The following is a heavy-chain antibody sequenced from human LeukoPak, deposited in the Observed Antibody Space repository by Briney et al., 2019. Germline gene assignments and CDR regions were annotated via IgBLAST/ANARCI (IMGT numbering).Heavy chain of an antibody. CDR3: ARLKYFAYSSSWKKSEYYYYMDV. CDR2: IYYSGST. CDR1: GGSISSSSYY. J-gene: IGHJ6*03. D-gene: IGHD6-13*01. V-gene: IGHV4-39*07. Sequence: SETLSLTCTVSGGSISSSSYYWGWIRQPPGKGLEWIGSIYYSGSTYYNPSLKSRVTISVDTSKNQFSLKLSSVTAADTAVYYCARLKYFAYSSSWKKSEYYYYMDVWGKGTTVTVSS.